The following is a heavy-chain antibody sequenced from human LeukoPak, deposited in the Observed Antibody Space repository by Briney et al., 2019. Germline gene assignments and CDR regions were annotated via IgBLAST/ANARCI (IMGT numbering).Heavy chain of an antibody. V-gene: IGHV3-30*04. CDR3: ARVDCRSTICPPFDY. CDR2: ILYDGSTQ. Sequence: PGGSLRLSCAASGFTFSTFSMHWVRQAPGKGLVWVAGILYDGSTQYYADSVRGRFTASRDNSKGTLYLQMNSLRVEDTAVYYCARVDCRSTICPPFDYWGQGTLVTVSS. CDR1: GFTFSTFS. J-gene: IGHJ4*02. D-gene: IGHD2-2*01.